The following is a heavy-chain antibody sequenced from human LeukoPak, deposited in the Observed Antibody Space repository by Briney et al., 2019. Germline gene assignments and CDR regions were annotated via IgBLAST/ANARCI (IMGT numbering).Heavy chain of an antibody. CDR2: IYYSGST. CDR1: GGSISSYY. J-gene: IGHJ4*02. V-gene: IGHV4-59*08. Sequence: PSETLSLTCTVSGGSISSYYWSWLRQPPGKGLEWIGYIYYSGSTNYNPSLESRVTISPDTSKNQFSLKLSSVTAADTAVYYCARSFAGGSGYSYFDYWGQGILVTVSS. D-gene: IGHD3-3*01. CDR3: ARSFAGGSGYSYFDY.